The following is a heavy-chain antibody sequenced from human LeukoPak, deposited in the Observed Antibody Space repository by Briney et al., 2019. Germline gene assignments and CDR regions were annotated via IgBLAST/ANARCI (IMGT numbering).Heavy chain of an antibody. CDR1: GGSISNYY. D-gene: IGHD1-26*01. J-gene: IGHJ5*01. Sequence: PSETLSLTCTVSGGSISNYYWSWIRQPAGKGLDWIGRIYTSGSANYNPSLKSRVTMSVDTSKNQFSLKLNSVTAAHTAMYYCARDGRKDARLLYLFGPWGQGT. V-gene: IGHV4-4*07. CDR3: ARDGRKDARLLYLFGP. CDR2: IYTSGSA.